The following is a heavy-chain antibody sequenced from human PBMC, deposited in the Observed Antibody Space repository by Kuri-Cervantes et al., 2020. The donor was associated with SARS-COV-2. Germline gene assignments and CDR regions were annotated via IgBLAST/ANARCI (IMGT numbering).Heavy chain of an antibody. J-gene: IGHJ4*02. CDR2: VYNGGST. CDR3: ARDSGGDFWSDFDY. V-gene: IGHV4-61*02. Sequence: SCSVSGESIGSYIYYWSWIRQPAGKRLEWIGRVYNGGSTNYNPSLQSRVTISVDTSKNRFSLKLNSVTAADTAVYYCARDSGGDFWSDFDYWGPGILVTVSS. D-gene: IGHD3-3*01. CDR1: GESIGSYIYY.